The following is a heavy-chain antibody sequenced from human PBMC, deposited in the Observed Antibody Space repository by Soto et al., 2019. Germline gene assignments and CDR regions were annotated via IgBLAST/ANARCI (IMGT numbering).Heavy chain of an antibody. D-gene: IGHD3-10*02. Sequence: EVQLVESGGGLVQPGGSLRLSCAASGFTFSSHDMQWVRQVTGKRPEWVSAIGTAGDTYYPGSVKGRFTISRENAQSSLYLQMNRLRAGDTAVYYCARATKTGYYVNWGQGTLVTVSS. J-gene: IGHJ4*02. CDR1: GFTFSSHD. V-gene: IGHV3-13*01. CDR2: IGTAGDT. CDR3: ARATKTGYYVN.